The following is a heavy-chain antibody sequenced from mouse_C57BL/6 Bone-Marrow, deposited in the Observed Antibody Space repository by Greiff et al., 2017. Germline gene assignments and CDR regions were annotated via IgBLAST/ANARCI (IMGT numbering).Heavy chain of an antibody. V-gene: IGHV1-5*01. CDR2: IYPGNSDP. Sequence: VQLQQSGTVLARPGASVKMSCKTSGYTFTSYWMHWVKQRPGQGLEWIGAIYPGNSDPRYNQQFKGKAKLTAVTSASTAYMELSSLTNEDSTGYNCTRCDYYGSGYNAMDCWGQGTSVTVSS. D-gene: IGHD1-1*01. CDR1: GYTFTSYW. CDR3: TRCDYYGSGYNAMDC. J-gene: IGHJ4*01.